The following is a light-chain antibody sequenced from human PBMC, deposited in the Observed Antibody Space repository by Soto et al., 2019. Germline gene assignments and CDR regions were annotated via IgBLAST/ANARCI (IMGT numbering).Light chain of an antibody. CDR1: ESVRSY. CDR3: QQYSDWPT. V-gene: IGKV3-15*01. Sequence: EIVMTQSPATLSVSPGERGTLSCRASESVRSYLAWYQQKPGQAPRLLIYGASTRATGIPARFSGSGSGAEFTLTISSLQSEDFAVYFCQQYSDWPTFGQGTKVQIK. CDR2: GAS. J-gene: IGKJ2*01.